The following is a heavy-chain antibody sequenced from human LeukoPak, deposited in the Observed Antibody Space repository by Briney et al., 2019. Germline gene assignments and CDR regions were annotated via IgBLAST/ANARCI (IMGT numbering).Heavy chain of an antibody. D-gene: IGHD3-22*01. CDR1: GGSISRYY. V-gene: IGHV4-59*01. CDR3: ARLDYYHFDY. CDR2: ISYSGST. J-gene: IGHJ4*02. Sequence: SETLSLTCTVSGGSISRYYWSWIRQPPGKGLEWIGYISYSGSTKYNPSLMSRVTISVDTSKNRFSLKLSSATAADTAVYYCARLDYYHFDYWGQGTVVTVSS.